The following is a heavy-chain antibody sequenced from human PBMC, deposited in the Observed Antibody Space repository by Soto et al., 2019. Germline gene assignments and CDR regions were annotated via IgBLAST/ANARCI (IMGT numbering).Heavy chain of an antibody. V-gene: IGHV3-74*03. CDR1: GITFISYW. CDR3: ARGGVGANFDY. J-gene: IGHJ4*02. CDR2: INSDGSTT. Sequence: GGSLRLSCAASGITFISYWMHWVRQVPGKGLVWVAHINSDGSTTTYADSVKGRFTISRDNAKSTLDLQMNGLRAEDTAVYYCARGGVGANFDYWGQGTLVTVSS. D-gene: IGHD1-26*01.